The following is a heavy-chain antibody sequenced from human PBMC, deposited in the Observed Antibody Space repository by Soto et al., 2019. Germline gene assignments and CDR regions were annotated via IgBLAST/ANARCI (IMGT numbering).Heavy chain of an antibody. CDR1: GFTFSNAW. Sequence: VQLVESGGGLVKPGGSLRLSCAASGFTFSNAWMNWVRQAPGKGLEWVGRIKSKTDGGTTDYAAPVKGRFTISRDDSKNTLYLQMNSLKTEDTAVYYCTTDLCSGGSCYLRGYWGQGTLVTVSS. CDR2: IKSKTDGGTT. J-gene: IGHJ4*02. D-gene: IGHD2-15*01. V-gene: IGHV3-15*07. CDR3: TTDLCSGGSCYLRGY.